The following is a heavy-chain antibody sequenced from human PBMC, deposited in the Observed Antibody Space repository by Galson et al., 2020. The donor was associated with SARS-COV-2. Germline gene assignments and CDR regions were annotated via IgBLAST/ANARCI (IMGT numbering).Heavy chain of an antibody. CDR1: GFTFSSYW. J-gene: IGHJ6*02. V-gene: IGHV3-7*01. CDR2: IKQDGSEK. D-gene: IGHD2-15*01. Sequence: GESLKISCAASGFTFSSYWMSWVRQAPGKGLEWVANIKQDGSEKYYVDSVKGRFTISRDNAKNSLYLQMNSLRAEDTAVYYCARDWYCSGGSCYSYGMDVWGQGTTVTVSS. CDR3: ARDWYCSGGSCYSYGMDV.